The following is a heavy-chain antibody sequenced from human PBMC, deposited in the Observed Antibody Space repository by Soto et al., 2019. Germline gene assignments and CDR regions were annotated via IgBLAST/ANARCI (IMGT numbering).Heavy chain of an antibody. CDR1: GGSFSGYY. CDR3: AKYYDFWSGYENWFDP. CDR2: INHSGST. V-gene: IGHV4-34*01. Sequence: SETLSLTCAVYGGSFSGYYWSWIRQPPGKGLEWIGEINHSGSTNYNPSLKSRVTISVDTSKNQFSLKLSSVTAADTAVYYCAKYYDFWSGYENWFDPWGPGTLVTVSS. J-gene: IGHJ5*02. D-gene: IGHD3-3*01.